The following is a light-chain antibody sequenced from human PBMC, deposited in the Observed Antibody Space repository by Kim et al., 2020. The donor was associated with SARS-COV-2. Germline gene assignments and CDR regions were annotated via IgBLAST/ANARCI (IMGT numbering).Light chain of an antibody. CDR1: SLRSYY. V-gene: IGLV3-19*01. Sequence: SSELTQDPAVSVALGQTVRITGQGDSLRSYYATWYQKRPRQAPVLVIYGRNNRPSGTPDRFSGSSSGNTASLTISGAQAEDEADFYCQSRDSGGNVLFGGGTQLTVL. J-gene: IGLJ2*01. CDR2: GRN. CDR3: QSRDSGGNVL.